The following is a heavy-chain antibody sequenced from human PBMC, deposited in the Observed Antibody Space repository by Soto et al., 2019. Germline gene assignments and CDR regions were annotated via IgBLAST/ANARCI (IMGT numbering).Heavy chain of an antibody. CDR2: IYSGGST. J-gene: IGHJ6*02. Sequence: VGSLRLSCAASGFTVSSNYMSWVRQAPGKGLEWVSVIYSGGSTYYADSVKGRFTISRDNSKNTLYLQMNSLRAEDTAVYYCAISTYYYGSGSSPWGMDVWGQGTTVTVSS. CDR1: GFTVSSNY. D-gene: IGHD3-10*01. CDR3: AISTYYYGSGSSPWGMDV. V-gene: IGHV3-53*01.